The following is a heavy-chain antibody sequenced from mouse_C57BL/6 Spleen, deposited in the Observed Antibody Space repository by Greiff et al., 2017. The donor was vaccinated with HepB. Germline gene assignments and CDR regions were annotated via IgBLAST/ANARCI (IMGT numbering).Heavy chain of an antibody. CDR1: GYSITSGYY. CDR2: ISYDGSN. V-gene: IGHV3-6*01. J-gene: IGHJ3*01. CDR3: ARPLYYDYDGQFAY. Sequence: VQLKESGPGLVKPSQSLSLTCSVTGYSITSGYYWNWIRQFPGNKLEWMGYISYDGSNNYNPSLKNRISITRDTSKNQFFLKLNSVTTEDTATYYCARPLYYDYDGQFAYWGQGTLVTVSA. D-gene: IGHD2-4*01.